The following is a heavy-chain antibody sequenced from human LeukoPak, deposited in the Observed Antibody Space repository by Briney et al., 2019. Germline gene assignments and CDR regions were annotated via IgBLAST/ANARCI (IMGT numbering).Heavy chain of an antibody. V-gene: IGHV1-18*04. D-gene: IGHD5-18*01. J-gene: IGHJ4*02. Sequence: ASVKVSCKSSGYSFTSYGINWVRQAPGQGLEWMGWISTDNGNTDYAQNLQSRVTMTTDTSTSTAYMEVRSLRSDDTAVYYCARAYSYGYGPLDYWGQGTLVTVSS. CDR3: ARAYSYGYGPLDY. CDR1: GYSFTSYG. CDR2: ISTDNGNT.